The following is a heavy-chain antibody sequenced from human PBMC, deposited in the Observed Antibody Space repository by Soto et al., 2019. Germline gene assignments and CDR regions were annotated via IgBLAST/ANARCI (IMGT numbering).Heavy chain of an antibody. CDR3: ARDRGHVLLWFGELDYGMDV. CDR2: ISAYNGNT. D-gene: IGHD3-10*01. J-gene: IGHJ6*02. Sequence: ASVKVSCKASGYTLTSYGISWVRQAPGQGLEWMGWISAYNGNTNYAQKLQGRVTMTTDTSTSTAYMELRSLRSDDTAVYYCARDRGHVLLWFGELDYGMDVWGQGTTVTVSS. CDR1: GYTLTSYG. V-gene: IGHV1-18*01.